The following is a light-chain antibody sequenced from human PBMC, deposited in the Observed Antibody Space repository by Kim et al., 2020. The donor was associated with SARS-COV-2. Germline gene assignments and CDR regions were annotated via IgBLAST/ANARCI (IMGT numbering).Light chain of an antibody. CDR3: QAWDSSTVV. CDR2: QDS. Sequence: GSPGPTASINGAGEKLGDQDACWYQQKPGQSPVLVNYQDSKRPSGIPERFSGFNSGNTATLNISGTQAMDEADDYCQAWDSSTVVFGGGTQLTVL. J-gene: IGLJ2*01. CDR1: KLGDQD. V-gene: IGLV3-1*01.